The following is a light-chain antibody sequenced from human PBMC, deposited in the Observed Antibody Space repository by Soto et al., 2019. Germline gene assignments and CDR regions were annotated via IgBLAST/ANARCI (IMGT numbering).Light chain of an antibody. Sequence: QSALTQPPSASGSPGQSVTISCTGTNSDVGGYNYVSWYQQHPGKAPKLMIYGLSKRPSGVPDRFSGSKSGNTASLTVSGLQAEDEADYYCSSYAGSNNFVVFGGGTKVTVL. CDR3: SSYAGSNNFVV. CDR1: NSDVGGYNY. CDR2: GLS. J-gene: IGLJ2*01. V-gene: IGLV2-8*01.